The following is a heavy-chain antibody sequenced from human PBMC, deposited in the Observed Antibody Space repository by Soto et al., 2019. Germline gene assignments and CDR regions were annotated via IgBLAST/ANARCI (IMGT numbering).Heavy chain of an antibody. J-gene: IGHJ4*02. CDR1: GFTFSSYG. CDR3: ARGYNFWSGYYPYDY. CDR2: IWYDGSNK. V-gene: IGHV3-33*01. Sequence: QVQLVESGGGVVQPGRSLRLSCAASGFTFSSYGMHWVRQAPGKGLEWVAVIWYDGSNKYYADSVKGRFTISRDNSKNTLYLQMNSLRAEDTAVYYCARGYNFWSGYYPYDYWGQGTLVTVSS. D-gene: IGHD3-3*01.